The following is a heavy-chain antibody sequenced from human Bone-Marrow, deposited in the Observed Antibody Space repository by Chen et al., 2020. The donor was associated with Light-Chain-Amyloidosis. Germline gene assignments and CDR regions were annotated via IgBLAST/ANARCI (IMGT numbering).Heavy chain of an antibody. V-gene: IGHV5-51*01. CDR2: IYPDDSAA. D-gene: IGHD5-12*01. CDR1: GYTFPNYW. Sequence: EVQLEQSGPEVKKPGESLKISCKGSGYTFPNYWIGWVRQMPGKGLEWMGVIYPDDSAARYSPSFEGQVTITADNAITTAYLQWRSLKASDTAMYYCASRRDGYNLDYGCQGTLVTVSS. CDR3: ASRRDGYNLDY. J-gene: IGHJ4*02.